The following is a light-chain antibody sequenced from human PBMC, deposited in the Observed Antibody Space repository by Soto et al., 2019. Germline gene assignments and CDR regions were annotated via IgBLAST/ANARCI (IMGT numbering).Light chain of an antibody. CDR2: EVN. CDR3: CLSPGSLTWV. CDR1: GSDVGDYSH. V-gene: IGLV2-11*01. J-gene: IGLJ3*02. Sequence: QSALTQPRSVSGSPGQSVTISCTATGSDVGDYSHVSWYQLHPGKAPKLMIYEVNNRPSGVPDRFSGSKSGSTASLTISGLQAEDEAEYYCCLSPGSLTWVFGGGTKLTVL.